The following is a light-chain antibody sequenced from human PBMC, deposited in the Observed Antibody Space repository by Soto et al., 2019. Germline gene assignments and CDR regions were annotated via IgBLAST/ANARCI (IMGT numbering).Light chain of an antibody. CDR3: QQRSSWPPIT. V-gene: IGKV1-39*01. Sequence: DIQMTQSPSSLSASIGDSVTITCRASQTIIGYLNWYQQKPGKAPRLLINAASNLQSGVPSRFRGSGSGTDFTLTISSLEPEDFAVYYCQQRSSWPPITFGQGTRLEI. J-gene: IGKJ5*01. CDR2: AAS. CDR1: QTIIGY.